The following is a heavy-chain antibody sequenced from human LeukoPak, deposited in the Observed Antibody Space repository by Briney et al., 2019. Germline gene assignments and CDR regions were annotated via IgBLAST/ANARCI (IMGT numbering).Heavy chain of an antibody. D-gene: IGHD1-26*01. V-gene: IGHV3-72*01. J-gene: IGHJ4*02. CDR3: ASSPAGRYTFEY. Sequence: GGSLRLSCAASGFTFSDRYMDWVRQAPGKGLEWVGRSRNKANSYTTEYAASVKGRFTVSRDDSNNSLYLQVNSLKTEDTAVYYCASSPAGRYTFEYWGQGTLVTVSS. CDR1: GFTFSDRY. CDR2: SRNKANSYTT.